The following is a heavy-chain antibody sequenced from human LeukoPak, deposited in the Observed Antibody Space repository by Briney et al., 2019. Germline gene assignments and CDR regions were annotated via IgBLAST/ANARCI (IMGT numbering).Heavy chain of an antibody. J-gene: IGHJ4*02. V-gene: IGHV3-21*01. D-gene: IGHD1-1*01. Sequence: GGSLRLSCAASGFTFSSYEMNWVRQAPGKGLEWVSSISSVGSYIYYTDAVKGRFTISRDNAKNSLYLHMNSLRVEDTAVYYCARVLERRGPNDYWGQGTLVTVSS. CDR2: ISSVGSYI. CDR3: ARVLERRGPNDY. CDR1: GFTFSSYE.